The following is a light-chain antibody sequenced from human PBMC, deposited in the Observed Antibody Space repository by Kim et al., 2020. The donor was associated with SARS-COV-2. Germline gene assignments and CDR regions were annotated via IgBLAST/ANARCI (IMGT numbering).Light chain of an antibody. Sequence: SYELTQPPSVSVAPGKTARITCGENNIGSKSVHWYQQKPGQAPVLVIYYNSDGPSGIPERFSGSNSGNTATLTISRVEAGDEADYYCQVWDRSSDQGVFG. J-gene: IGLJ2*01. CDR1: NIGSKS. CDR3: QVWDRSSDQGV. V-gene: IGLV3-21*04. CDR2: YNS.